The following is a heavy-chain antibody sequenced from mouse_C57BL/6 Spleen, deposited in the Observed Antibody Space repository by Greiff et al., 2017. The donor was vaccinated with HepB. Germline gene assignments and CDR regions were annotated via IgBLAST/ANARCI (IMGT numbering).Heavy chain of an antibody. V-gene: IGHV1-64*01. D-gene: IGHD2-4*01. Sequence: QVQLKQPGAELVKPGASVKLSCKASGYTFTSYWMHWVKQRPGQGLEWIGMIHPNSGSTNYNEKFKSKATLTVDKSSSTAYMQLSSLTSEDSAVYYCARSGGLRGGYYFDYWGQGTTLTVSS. CDR3: ARSGGLRGGYYFDY. CDR2: IHPNSGST. J-gene: IGHJ2*01. CDR1: GYTFTSYW.